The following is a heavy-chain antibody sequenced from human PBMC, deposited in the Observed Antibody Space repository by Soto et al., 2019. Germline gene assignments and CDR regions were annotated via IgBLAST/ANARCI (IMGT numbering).Heavy chain of an antibody. D-gene: IGHD3-10*01. CDR1: GYTFTSYA. Sequence: GASVKVSCKASGYTFTSYAMHWVRQAPGQRLEWMGWINAGNGNTKYSQKFQGRVTITRDTSASTAYMELSSLRSEDTAVYYCARVRTVVRGVINPFDYWGQGTLVTVSS. J-gene: IGHJ4*02. CDR3: ARVRTVVRGVINPFDY. CDR2: INAGNGNT. V-gene: IGHV1-3*01.